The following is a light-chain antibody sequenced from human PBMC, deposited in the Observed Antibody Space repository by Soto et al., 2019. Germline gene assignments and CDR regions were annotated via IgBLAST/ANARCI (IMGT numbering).Light chain of an antibody. CDR2: GAS. Sequence: EIVLTQSPGTLSLSPGERATISCRASQIVSSYLDWYQQKPGQTPSILIYGASTRVTGIPATFSGSGSGTEFTLTISNLQSEDFAVYFCQQYNIWPPITFGQGTRLEIK. CDR1: QIVSSY. V-gene: IGKV3D-15*01. J-gene: IGKJ5*01. CDR3: QQYNIWPPIT.